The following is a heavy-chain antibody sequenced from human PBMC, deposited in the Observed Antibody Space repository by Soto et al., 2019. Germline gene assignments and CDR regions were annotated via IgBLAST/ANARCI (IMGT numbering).Heavy chain of an antibody. Sequence: QVQLVQSGAEVKEPGASVKVSCKASGYTFTSYYMHWVRQAPGQGLEWMGIIDPSGGSTSYAQKFQGRVTMTRDTSTSTVYIELSSLRSEDTAVYYCARAKYSSSWYGGAFDIWGQGTMVTVSS. CDR1: GYTFTSYY. D-gene: IGHD6-13*01. CDR2: IDPSGGST. V-gene: IGHV1-46*01. J-gene: IGHJ3*02. CDR3: ARAKYSSSWYGGAFDI.